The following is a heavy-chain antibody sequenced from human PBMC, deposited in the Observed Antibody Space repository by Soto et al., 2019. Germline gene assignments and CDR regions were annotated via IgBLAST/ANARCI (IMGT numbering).Heavy chain of an antibody. J-gene: IGHJ6*02. CDR3: AKVRRCEVDDVWSYYYYYGMDV. Sequence: GGSLRLSCAASGFTFSSYAMSWVRQAPGKGLEWVSAISGSGGSTYYADSVKGRFTISRDNSKNTLYLQMNSLRAEDTAVYYCAKVRRCEVDDVWSYYYYYGMDVWGQGTTVTVSS. D-gene: IGHD3-16*01. CDR1: GFTFSSYA. V-gene: IGHV3-23*01. CDR2: ISGSGGST.